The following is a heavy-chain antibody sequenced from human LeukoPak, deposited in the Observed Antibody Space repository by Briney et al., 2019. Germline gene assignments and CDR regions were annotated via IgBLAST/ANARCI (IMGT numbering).Heavy chain of an antibody. Sequence: GGSLRLSCAASGFTFSSYGMHWVRQAPGKGLEWVAVIWYDGSNKYYADSVKGRFTISRDNSKNTLYMQMNSLRAEDTAVYYCARVLQWLVPGCYFDFWGQGTLVTVSS. CDR2: IWYDGSNK. CDR3: ARVLQWLVPGCYFDF. V-gene: IGHV3-33*01. CDR1: GFTFSSYG. D-gene: IGHD6-19*01. J-gene: IGHJ4*02.